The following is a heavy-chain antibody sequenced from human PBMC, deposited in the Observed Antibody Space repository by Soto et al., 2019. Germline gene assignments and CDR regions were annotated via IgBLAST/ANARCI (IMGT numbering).Heavy chain of an antibody. Sequence: PSETLSLTCTVSDGSISSSSYYWGWIRQPPGKGLEWIGSIYYSGSTYYNPSLKSRVTISVDTSKNQFSLKLSSVTAADTAVYYCARHKYTIFGVPMDVWGKGTTVTVSS. D-gene: IGHD3-3*01. CDR1: DGSISSSSYY. V-gene: IGHV4-39*01. CDR2: IYYSGST. J-gene: IGHJ6*04. CDR3: ARHKYTIFGVPMDV.